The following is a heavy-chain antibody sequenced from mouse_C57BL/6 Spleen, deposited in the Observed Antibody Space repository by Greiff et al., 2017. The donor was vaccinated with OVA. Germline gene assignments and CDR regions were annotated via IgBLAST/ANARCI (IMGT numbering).Heavy chain of an antibody. CDR3: ARENYGYFDY. CDR1: GFTFSSYA. D-gene: IGHD1-1*01. V-gene: IGHV5-4*01. J-gene: IGHJ2*01. Sequence: EVKLVESGGGLVKPGGSLKLSCAASGFTFSSYAMSWVRQTPETRLEWVATISDGGSYTYYPDNVKGRFTISRDNAKNNLYLQMSHLKSEDTAMYYCARENYGYFDYWGQGTTLTVSS. CDR2: ISDGGSYT.